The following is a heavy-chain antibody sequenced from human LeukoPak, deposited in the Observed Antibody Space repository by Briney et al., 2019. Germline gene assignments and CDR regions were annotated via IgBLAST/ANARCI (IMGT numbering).Heavy chain of an antibody. CDR1: GFTFTTSA. Sequence: GGSLRLSCAASGFTFTTSAMTWVRQAPGKGLEWVSSISGSGSGTYYTDSVKGRFTISRDNSKNTLYLEMNSLRAEDTAVYYCAKWGLVGDYSHWGQGTLVTVSS. D-gene: IGHD4-17*01. J-gene: IGHJ4*02. V-gene: IGHV3-23*01. CDR3: AKWGLVGDYSH. CDR2: ISGSGSGT.